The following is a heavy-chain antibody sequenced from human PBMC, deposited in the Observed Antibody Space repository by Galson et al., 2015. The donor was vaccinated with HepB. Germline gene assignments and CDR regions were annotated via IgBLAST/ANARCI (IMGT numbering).Heavy chain of an antibody. Sequence: SVKVSCKAPRYTFTRYNMHWVRQAPGQGLEWMGVINPTGYSTTYARKFQGRVTMTSDTSTSTVYMELSSLRFEDTAVYYCARPSDYYDSSGYMSDAFDIWGQGTMVTVSS. CDR2: INPTGYST. CDR3: ARPSDYYDSSGYMSDAFDI. V-gene: IGHV1-46*01. J-gene: IGHJ3*02. D-gene: IGHD3-22*01. CDR1: RYTFTRYN.